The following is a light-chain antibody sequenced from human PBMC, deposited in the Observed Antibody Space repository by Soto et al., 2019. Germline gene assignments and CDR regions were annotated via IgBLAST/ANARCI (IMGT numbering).Light chain of an antibody. J-gene: IGLJ1*01. CDR3: CSYAGSYSYV. CDR2: DVS. CDR1: SSDVGGDNY. V-gene: IGLV2-11*01. Sequence: QSALTQPRSVSGSPGQSVTISCTGTSSDVGGDNYVSWYQQHPGKAPKLMIYDVSKRPSGVPDRFSGSKSGNTASLTISGLQAEDEADYYCCSYAGSYSYVFGTGTKVTVL.